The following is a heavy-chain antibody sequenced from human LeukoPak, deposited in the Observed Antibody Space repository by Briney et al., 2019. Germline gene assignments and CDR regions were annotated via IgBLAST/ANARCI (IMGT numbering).Heavy chain of an antibody. J-gene: IGHJ4*02. Sequence: GASVKVSCKASGYTFTSYDIKWVRQATGQGLEWMGWMNPNSGNTGYAQKFQGRVTMTRNTSISTAYMELSSLRSEDTAVYYCARIGQQLLGFDYWGQGTLVTVSS. D-gene: IGHD6-13*01. V-gene: IGHV1-8*01. CDR2: MNPNSGNT. CDR3: ARIGQQLLGFDY. CDR1: GYTFTSYD.